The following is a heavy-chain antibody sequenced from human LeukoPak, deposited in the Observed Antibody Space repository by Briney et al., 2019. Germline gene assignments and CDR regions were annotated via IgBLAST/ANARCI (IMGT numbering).Heavy chain of an antibody. V-gene: IGHV3-23*01. CDR3: EKDRAVLLDYFDY. Sequence: GGSLRLSCAASGFTFSSYAMSWVRQAPGKGLEWVSAISGSGGSTYYADSVRGRFTISRDNSKNTLYLQMNSLRAEDTAVYYCEKDRAVLLDYFDYWGQGTLVTVSS. CDR1: GFTFSSYA. J-gene: IGHJ4*02. CDR2: ISGSGGST. D-gene: IGHD2-21*01.